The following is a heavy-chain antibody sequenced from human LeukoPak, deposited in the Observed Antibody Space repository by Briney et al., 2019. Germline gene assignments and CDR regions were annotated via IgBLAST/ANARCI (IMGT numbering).Heavy chain of an antibody. D-gene: IGHD3-10*01. V-gene: IGHV1-24*01. J-gene: IGHJ1*01. CDR3: TSGTESAPVRF. Sequence: ASVSVSCKVSGYTLSDLSMHWVRQAPGQGGEGMGGFDPEDGERNYAQKFQGRAIIPEDTSPNTAYIGLSSLRSEATAIYFSTSGTESAPVRFWGQGTLVTVSS. CDR2: FDPEDGER. CDR1: GYTLSDLS.